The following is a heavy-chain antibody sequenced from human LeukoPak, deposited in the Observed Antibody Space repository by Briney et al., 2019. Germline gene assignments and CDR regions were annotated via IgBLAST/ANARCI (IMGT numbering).Heavy chain of an antibody. D-gene: IGHD3-22*01. V-gene: IGHV3-23*01. CDR3: AKDLRMASSGYYFGGEPNDY. Sequence: PGGSLRLSCAASGFTFSDYYMSWVRQAPGKGLEWVSAISGSGGSTYYADSVKGRFTISRDNSKNTLYLQMNSLRAEDTAVYYCAKDLRMASSGYYFGGEPNDYWGQGTLVTVSS. CDR2: ISGSGGST. J-gene: IGHJ4*02. CDR1: GFTFSDYY.